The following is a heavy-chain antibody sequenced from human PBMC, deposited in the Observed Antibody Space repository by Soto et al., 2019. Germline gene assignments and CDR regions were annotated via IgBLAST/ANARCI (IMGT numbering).Heavy chain of an antibody. CDR1: GGSISSYY. CDR3: ARRYGYSFDY. J-gene: IGHJ4*02. CDR2: IYYSGST. Sequence: QVQLQESGPGLVKPSETLSLTCTVSGGSISSYYWSWIRQPPGKGLEWIGYIYYSGSTNYNPSLKSRVTISVDTSKNQFSLKRSSVAAADPAGYYCARRYGYSFDYWGQGTLVTVSS. D-gene: IGHD1-1*01. V-gene: IGHV4-59*08.